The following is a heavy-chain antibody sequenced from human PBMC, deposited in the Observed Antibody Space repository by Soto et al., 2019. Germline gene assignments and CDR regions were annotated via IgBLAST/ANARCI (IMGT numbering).Heavy chain of an antibody. V-gene: IGHV5-51*01. D-gene: IGHD3-9*01. CDR3: ARTPAPKSLRYFDWSTLHGMDV. J-gene: IGHJ6*02. Sequence: XESLKISCKGSGYSFTSYWIGWVRQMPGKGLEWMGIIYPGDSDTRYSPSFQGQVTISADKSISTAYLQWSSLKASDTAMYYCARTPAPKSLRYFDWSTLHGMDVWGQGTTVTVSS. CDR1: GYSFTSYW. CDR2: IYPGDSDT.